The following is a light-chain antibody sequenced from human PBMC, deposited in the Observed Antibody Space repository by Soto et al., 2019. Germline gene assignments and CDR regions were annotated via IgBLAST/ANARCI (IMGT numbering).Light chain of an antibody. CDR3: QQYGSSPRT. CDR2: GAS. Sequence: EIVLTQSPGTLSLSPGEIATLYFSASQSVSSSFLAWYQQKVGQAPRLLIYGASSRATGIPDRFSGSGSGTDFTLTISRLEPEDFAVYYCQQYGSSPRTFGQGTRLEIK. CDR1: QSVSSSF. V-gene: IGKV3-20*01. J-gene: IGKJ5*01.